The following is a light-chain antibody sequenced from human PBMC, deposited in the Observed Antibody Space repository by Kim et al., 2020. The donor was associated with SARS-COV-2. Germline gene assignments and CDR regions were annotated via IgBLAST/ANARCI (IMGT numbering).Light chain of an antibody. V-gene: IGKV1-27*01. J-gene: IGKJ4*01. CDR2: AAS. CDR1: QDISNY. CDR3: QKYNSVPLT. Sequence: DIQMTQSPSSLSASVGHRVTITCRASQDISNYLAWYQQKPGKVPKVLIYAASTLQSGVPSRFSGSGSATHFTLTISSLQPEDVATYYCQKYNSVPLTFGGGTRVDIK.